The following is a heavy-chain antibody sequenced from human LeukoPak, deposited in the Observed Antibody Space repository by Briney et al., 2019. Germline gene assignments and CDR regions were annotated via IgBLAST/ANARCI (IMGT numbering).Heavy chain of an antibody. V-gene: IGHV3-11*01. J-gene: IGHJ5*02. CDR2: ISSSGSTI. Sequence: GGSLRLSCAASGFTFSDYYMSWIRQAPGKGLEWVSYISSSGSTIYYADSVKGRFTISRDNAKNSLYLQMNSPRAEDTAVYYCAREAEPEGRYNWFDPWGQGTLVTVSS. D-gene: IGHD1-1*01. CDR1: GFTFSDYY. CDR3: AREAEPEGRYNWFDP.